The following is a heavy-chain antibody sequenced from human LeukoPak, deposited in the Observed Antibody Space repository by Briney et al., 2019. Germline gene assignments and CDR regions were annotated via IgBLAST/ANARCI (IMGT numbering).Heavy chain of an antibody. D-gene: IGHD1-1*01. CDR2: IYRSGNT. V-gene: IGHV4-38-2*01. CDR1: GYSISTGYY. J-gene: IGHJ4*02. Sequence: PSETLSLTCAVSGYSISTGYYWGWIRQPPGKGLEWIGIIYRSGNTYYNPSLKSRLTISVDTSRNQFSLKLSSVTAADTAVYYCARRVAWEHLDGEDHFDYWGQGTLVTVSS. CDR3: ARRVAWEHLDGEDHFDY.